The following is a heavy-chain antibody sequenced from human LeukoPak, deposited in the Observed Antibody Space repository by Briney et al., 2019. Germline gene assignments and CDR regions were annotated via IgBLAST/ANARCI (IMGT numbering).Heavy chain of an antibody. J-gene: IGHJ6*03. Sequence: PGGSLRLSCAASGFTFSRYEMNWVRQAPGKGLEWVSYISSSGSTIYYADSVKGRFTISRDNAKNSLYLQMNSLRAEDTAVYYCASLADYYYYYMDVWGKGTTVTVSS. CDR2: ISSSGSTI. CDR1: GFTFSRYE. CDR3: ASLADYYYYYMDV. V-gene: IGHV3-48*03.